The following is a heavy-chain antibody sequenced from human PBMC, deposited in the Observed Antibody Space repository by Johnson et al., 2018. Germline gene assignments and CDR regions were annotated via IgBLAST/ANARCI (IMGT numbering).Heavy chain of an antibody. Sequence: EVQLVESGGGLVQPGGSLRLSCAASGFTVSSNYMSWVRQAPGKGLEWVSVIYSGGSTYYADSVKGRFTISRDNSKNTLYLQMNSLRAEDTAVYYCARGPGEWLVNYYYYDMDVWGKGTTVTVSS. CDR1: GFTVSSNY. D-gene: IGHD6-19*01. CDR2: IYSGGST. CDR3: ARGPGEWLVNYYYYDMDV. J-gene: IGHJ6*03. V-gene: IGHV3-66*02.